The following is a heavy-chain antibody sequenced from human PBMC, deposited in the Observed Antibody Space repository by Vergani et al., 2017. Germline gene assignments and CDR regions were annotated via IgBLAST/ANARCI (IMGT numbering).Heavy chain of an antibody. CDR1: EYSFGNYW. CDR3: PRNTTYTDS. V-gene: IGHV5-51*03. CDR2: IYPADSDT. J-gene: IGHJ4*02. Sequence: EVELVQSGPEMRKPGESLKISCKGSEYSFGNYWIGWVRQMPGKGLEWMGIIYPADSDTRYNPSFQGQVTISADKSISTAFLQWDSLKASDPALYYCPRNTTYTDSWGQGTLVTVSS. D-gene: IGHD1-1*01.